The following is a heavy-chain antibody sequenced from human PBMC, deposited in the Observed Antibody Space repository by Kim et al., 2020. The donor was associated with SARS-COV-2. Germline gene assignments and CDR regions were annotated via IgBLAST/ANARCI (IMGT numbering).Heavy chain of an antibody. J-gene: IGHJ4*02. Sequence: SVKVSCKASGGTFSTYSFTWVRQAPGQGLEWMGRIIPMFRSTEYAQKFQGRVTISADESTSTAYMDLGRLTSEDTALYFCARGDPSQYYFDSWGQGTLVTVSS. CDR3: ARGDPSQYYFDS. V-gene: IGHV1-69*13. CDR2: IIPMFRST. CDR1: GGTFSTYS.